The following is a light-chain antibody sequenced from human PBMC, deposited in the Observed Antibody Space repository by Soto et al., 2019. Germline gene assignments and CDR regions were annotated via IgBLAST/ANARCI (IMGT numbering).Light chain of an antibody. CDR3: SSYACYNNFYV. CDR1: SSDVGYYNY. V-gene: IGLV2-8*01. J-gene: IGLJ1*01. CDR2: EVN. Sequence: QSALTQPPSASGSPGQSVTISCTGTSSDVGYYNYVSWYQQHPGKAPKLMIYEVNKRPSGVPDRFSGSKSGNTASLTVSGLQAEDEADYYCSSYACYNNFYVFGTGTKLTVL.